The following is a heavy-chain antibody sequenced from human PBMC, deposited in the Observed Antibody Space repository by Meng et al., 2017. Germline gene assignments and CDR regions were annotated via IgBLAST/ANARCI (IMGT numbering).Heavy chain of an antibody. Sequence: GESLKISCAASGLTFSDYYMSWIRQAPGKGLEWVSYISSSCSTIYYADSVKGRFTISRDNAKNSLYLQMNSLRAEDTAVYYCAGRIAAAGPFDYWGQGTLVTVSS. CDR3: AGRIAAAGPFDY. D-gene: IGHD6-13*01. CDR1: GLTFSDYY. CDR2: ISSSCSTI. V-gene: IGHV3-11*01. J-gene: IGHJ4*02.